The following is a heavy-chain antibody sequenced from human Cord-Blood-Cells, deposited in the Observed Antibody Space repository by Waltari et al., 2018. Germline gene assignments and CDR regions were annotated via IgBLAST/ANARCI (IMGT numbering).Heavy chain of an antibody. CDR1: GGYFSGYY. J-gene: IGHJ6*02. CDR3: ASNRLYYYYGMDV. V-gene: IGHV4-34*01. D-gene: IGHD6-25*01. CDR2: INHSGST. Sequence: QVQLQQWGAGLLQPSETLSLTCAVYGGYFSGYYWIWIRQPPGKGLEWIGEINHSGSTNYNPSLKSRVTISVDTSKNQFSLKLSSVTAADTAVYYCASNRLYYYYGMDVWGQGTTVTVSS.